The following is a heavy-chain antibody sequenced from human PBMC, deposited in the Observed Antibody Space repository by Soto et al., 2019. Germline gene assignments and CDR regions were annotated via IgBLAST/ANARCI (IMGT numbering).Heavy chain of an antibody. CDR1: GFTFDDYA. Sequence: EVQLVESGGGLVQPGRSLRLSCAASGFTFDDYAMHWVRQAPGKGLEWVSGISWSSGSIGYADSVKGRFTISRDNAKNSLYLPMNSLRAEDTALYYCAKGGGTAMATGFDYWGQGTLVTVSS. J-gene: IGHJ4*02. CDR2: ISWSSGSI. V-gene: IGHV3-9*01. D-gene: IGHD5-18*01. CDR3: AKGGGTAMATGFDY.